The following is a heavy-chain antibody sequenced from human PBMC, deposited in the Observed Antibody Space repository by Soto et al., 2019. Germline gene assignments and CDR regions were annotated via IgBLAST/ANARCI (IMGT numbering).Heavy chain of an antibody. CDR1: GYTLSGVP. J-gene: IGHJ4*02. CDR3: AAGVTTFDY. V-gene: IGHV1-24*01. CDR2: LDYEEGER. Sequence: ASVNLSCKGSGYTLSGVPRHWVRKTHGKGLEWMGSLDYEEGERNFAHRFQGRVSVTEDTSTDTAYMDLSSLKSEDTAVYYCAAGVTTFDYWGQGTLVTVSS. D-gene: IGHD4-17*01.